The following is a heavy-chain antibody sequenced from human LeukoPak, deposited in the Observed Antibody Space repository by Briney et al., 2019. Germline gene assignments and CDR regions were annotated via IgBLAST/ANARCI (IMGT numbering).Heavy chain of an antibody. CDR1: GFNFRNAW. V-gene: IGHV3-23*01. D-gene: IGHD1-26*01. Sequence: PGGSLRLSCTASGFNFRNAWMCWVSQAPGKGLEWVSAITTSGGSTYYADSVKGRFTISRDNYKNTLYLQMNSLTAEDTALYYCAKEPYSGSQLLDYWGQGTLVTVSS. J-gene: IGHJ4*02. CDR3: AKEPYSGSQLLDY. CDR2: ITTSGGST.